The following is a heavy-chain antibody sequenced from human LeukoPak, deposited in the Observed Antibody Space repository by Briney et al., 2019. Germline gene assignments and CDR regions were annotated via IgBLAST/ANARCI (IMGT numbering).Heavy chain of an antibody. Sequence: GGSLRPSCAASGFTFSSFAMNWVRQAPGKGLEWVSAISGSGGTTYYADSVKGRFTISRDNSENMLYLQMNSLRAEDTAVYYCAKGGGSSIWFGEHHFDYWGQGTLVTVSS. V-gene: IGHV3-23*01. CDR3: AKGGGSSIWFGEHHFDY. CDR1: GFTFSSFA. D-gene: IGHD3-10*01. CDR2: ISGSGGTT. J-gene: IGHJ4*02.